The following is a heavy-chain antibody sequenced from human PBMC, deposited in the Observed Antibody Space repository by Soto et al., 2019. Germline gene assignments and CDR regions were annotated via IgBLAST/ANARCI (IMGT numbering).Heavy chain of an antibody. V-gene: IGHV3-7*01. Sequence: GGSLRLSCAASGFTFSSYWMSWVRQAPGKGLEWVANIKQDGSEKYYVDSVKGRFTISRDNAKNSLYLQMNSLRAEDTAVYYCARQGYSSSWYFSRYYYYYMDVWGKGTTVTVSS. CDR1: GFTFSSYW. CDR2: IKQDGSEK. CDR3: ARQGYSSSWYFSRYYYYYMDV. J-gene: IGHJ6*03. D-gene: IGHD6-13*01.